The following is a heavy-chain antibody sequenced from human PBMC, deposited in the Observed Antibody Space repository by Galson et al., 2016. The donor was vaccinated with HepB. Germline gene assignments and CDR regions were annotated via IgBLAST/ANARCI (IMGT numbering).Heavy chain of an antibody. J-gene: IGHJ4*02. CDR2: ISWNSGRI. V-gene: IGHV3-9*01. D-gene: IGHD6-13*01. CDR3: AKDTSYSSSWFYFDY. Sequence: SLRLSCAASGFTFDVYAMHWVRQAPGKGLEWVSGISWNSGRIGYADSVEGRFTISRDNATNSLFLQMNSLRPEDTALYYCAKDTSYSSSWFYFDYWGQGALVTVSS. CDR1: GFTFDVYA.